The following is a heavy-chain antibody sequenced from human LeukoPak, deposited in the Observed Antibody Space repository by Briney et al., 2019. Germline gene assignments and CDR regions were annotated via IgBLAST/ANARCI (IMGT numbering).Heavy chain of an antibody. CDR1: DSTFSSFA. D-gene: IGHD3-3*01. CDR3: AKIRGQTYYDFDS. V-gene: IGHV3-23*01. J-gene: IGHJ4*02. CDR2: ITASGITT. Sequence: PGGSLRLSCAASDSTFSSFAMSWVRQAPGKGLEWVSAITASGITTYYADSVKGRFTISRDNSKNTLFLQMNSLGVEDTALYYCAKIRGQTYYDFDSWGQGTLVTVSS.